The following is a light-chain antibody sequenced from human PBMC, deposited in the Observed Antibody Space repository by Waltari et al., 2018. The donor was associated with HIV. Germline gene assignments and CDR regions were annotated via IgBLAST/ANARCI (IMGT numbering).Light chain of an antibody. Sequence: DIQMTQSPSFLFASVGNIILITCRASTSTSNFLSWYQQKPGQAPNLLIPVASILQSGGASRFRGSGSRKDFADNFSSLQHEDFATYYCQQNYTAPGPFGQAPKVEIK. CDR3: QQNYTAPGP. CDR2: VAS. V-gene: IGKV1-39*01. J-gene: IGKJ1*01. CDR1: TSTSNF.